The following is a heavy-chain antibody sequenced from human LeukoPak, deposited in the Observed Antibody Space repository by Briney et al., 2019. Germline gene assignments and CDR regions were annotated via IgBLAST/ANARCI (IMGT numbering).Heavy chain of an antibody. J-gene: IGHJ4*02. CDR3: ARGRAVAGYFDY. V-gene: IGHV1-2*02. Sequence: ASVKVSCKASGYTFTGYYMHWVRQAPGQGLEWMGWINPNSGGTNYAQKFQGRVTMTRDKSIRTAYMELSRLTSDDTAVYYCARGRAVAGYFDYWGQGTLVTVSS. D-gene: IGHD6-19*01. CDR2: INPNSGGT. CDR1: GYTFTGYY.